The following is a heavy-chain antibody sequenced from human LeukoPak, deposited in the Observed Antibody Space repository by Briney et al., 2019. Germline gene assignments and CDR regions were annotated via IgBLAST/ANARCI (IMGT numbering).Heavy chain of an antibody. CDR3: AREESSSWYEVGY. CDR1: GGSISSYF. Sequence: SETLSLTCTVSGGSISSYFWSWIRQPPGKGLEWIGYIYYSGSTNYNPSLKSRVTISVDTSKNQFSLKLRSVTAADTAVYYCAREESSSWYEVGYWGQGTLVTVSS. D-gene: IGHD6-13*01. J-gene: IGHJ4*02. V-gene: IGHV4-59*01. CDR2: IYYSGST.